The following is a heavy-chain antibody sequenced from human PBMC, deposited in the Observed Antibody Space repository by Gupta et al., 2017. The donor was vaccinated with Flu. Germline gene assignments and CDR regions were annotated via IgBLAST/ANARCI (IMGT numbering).Heavy chain of an antibody. CDR3: ARDTTRGYSSEFFGMDV. D-gene: IGHD5-12*01. Sequence: ASIDAYYWTWIRQPPGKGLEWIGSVYRSTSPFYKPSLKSRVTMSVDTAKKTFSLTLKSVTAADTALYFWARDTTRGYSSEFFGMDVWCQGTTGSVSS. CDR2: VYRSTSP. CDR1: ASIDAYY. V-gene: IGHV4-59*01. J-gene: IGHJ6*02.